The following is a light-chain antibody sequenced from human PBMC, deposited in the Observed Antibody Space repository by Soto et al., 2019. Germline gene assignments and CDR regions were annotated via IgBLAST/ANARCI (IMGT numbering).Light chain of an antibody. CDR3: QQYGTSEII. J-gene: IGKJ5*01. V-gene: IGKV3-20*01. CDR2: DTS. CDR1: QTLSNSF. Sequence: EIALKQSPGTLSLTPGERATLSCRASQTLSNSFIAWYQHKPGQAPRLLVYDTSTRATGIPDRYSGSGSGTDFTLTISRLEPEDFAVFFCQQYGTSEIIFGQGTRLEIK.